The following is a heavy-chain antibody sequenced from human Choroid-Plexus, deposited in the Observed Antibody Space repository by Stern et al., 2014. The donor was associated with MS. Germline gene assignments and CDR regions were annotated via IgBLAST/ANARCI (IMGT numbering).Heavy chain of an antibody. CDR2: ISYDGSDK. CDR1: GFTFSNFG. J-gene: IGHJ4*02. V-gene: IGHV3-30*18. D-gene: IGHD2-15*01. CDR3: AKDRQWSTYFFDY. Sequence: VQLVESGGGVAQPGRTLILSCAASGFTFSNFGMHWVRQAPGQGLEWVALISYDGSDKYYADSVKGRFTIFRDNSKNTLYMHMNSLRAEDTAVYYCAKDRQWSTYFFDYWGQGSLVTVSS.